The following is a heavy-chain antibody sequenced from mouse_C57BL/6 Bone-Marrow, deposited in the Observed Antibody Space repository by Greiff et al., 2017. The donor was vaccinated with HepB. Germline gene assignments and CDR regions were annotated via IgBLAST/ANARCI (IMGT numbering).Heavy chain of an antibody. J-gene: IGHJ2*01. CDR2: IDPANGNT. Sequence: EVQLVESVAELVRPGASVKLSCTASGFNIKNTYMHWVKQRPEQGLEWIGRIDPANGNTKYAPKFQGKATITADTSSNTAYLQLSSLTSEDTAIYYCARSQIPYYYYGSSPYYFDYWGQGTTLTVSS. V-gene: IGHV14-3*01. CDR1: GFNIKNTY. D-gene: IGHD1-1*01. CDR3: ARSQIPYYYYGSSPYYFDY.